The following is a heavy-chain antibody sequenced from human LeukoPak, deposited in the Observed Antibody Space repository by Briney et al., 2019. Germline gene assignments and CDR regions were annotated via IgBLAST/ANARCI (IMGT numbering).Heavy chain of an antibody. J-gene: IGHJ5*02. CDR1: GFTFSSYAM. V-gene: IGHV4-4*02. CDR3: ARNAYYDVSP. D-gene: IGHD3-3*01. Sequence: GSLTLSCAASGFTFSSYAMSWVRQPPGKGLEWIGEIYHSGSTNYNPSLKSRVTISVDKSKNQFSLTLSSVTAADTAVYYCARNAYYDVSPWGQGTLVTVSS. CDR2: IYHSGST.